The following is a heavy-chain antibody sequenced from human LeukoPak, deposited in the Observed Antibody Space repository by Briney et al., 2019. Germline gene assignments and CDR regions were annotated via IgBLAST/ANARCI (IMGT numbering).Heavy chain of an antibody. CDR1: GGSFSGYY. J-gene: IGHJ5*02. CDR2: INHSGST. CDR3: ANMAYDSSGYRWFDP. V-gene: IGHV4-34*01. Sequence: SETLSLTCAVYGGSFSGYYWTWIRQPPGKGLEWIGEINHSGSTNYNPSLKSRVTISVDTSKNQFSLRLSSVTAADTAIYYCANMAYDSSGYRWFDPWGQGTLVTVSS. D-gene: IGHD3-22*01.